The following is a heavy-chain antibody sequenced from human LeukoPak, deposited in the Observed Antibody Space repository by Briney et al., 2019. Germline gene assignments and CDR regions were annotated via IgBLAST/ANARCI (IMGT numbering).Heavy chain of an antibody. D-gene: IGHD3-22*01. CDR2: IYSSGST. CDR3: ARDAATMIVVVISGSGAFDI. J-gene: IGHJ3*02. V-gene: IGHV3-66*03. CDR1: GFTVSSNY. Sequence: GGSLRLSCAASGFTVSSNYMSWVRQAPGKGLEWVSVIYSSGSTYYADSVKGRFTISRDNSKNTLYLQMNSLRAEDTAVYYCARDAATMIVVVISGSGAFDIWGQGTMVTVSS.